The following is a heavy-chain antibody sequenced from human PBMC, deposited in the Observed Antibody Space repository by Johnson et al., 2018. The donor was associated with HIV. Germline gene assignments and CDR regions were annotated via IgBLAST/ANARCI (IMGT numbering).Heavy chain of an antibody. CDR3: AREGVWAKAQRDAFDI. V-gene: IGHV3-30*04. J-gene: IGHJ3*02. CDR2: ISYDGSNK. D-gene: IGHD3-10*01. Sequence: VQLVESGGGVVQPGRSLRLSCAASGFTFSSFAMHWVRQAPGKGLEWVAVISYDGSNKYYADSVKGRFTISRDNSKNTLYLQMNSLRAEDAAVYYCAREGVWAKAQRDAFDIWGQGTMVTVSS. CDR1: GFTFSSFA.